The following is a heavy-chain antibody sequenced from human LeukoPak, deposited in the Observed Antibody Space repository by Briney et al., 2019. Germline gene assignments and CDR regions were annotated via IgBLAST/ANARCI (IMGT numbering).Heavy chain of an antibody. CDR3: ARDRDYFDY. Sequence: SETLSLTCTVSGGSISSYYWSWIRQPPGKGLEWIGYIYYSGSTNYNPSLKSRVTISVDTSKNQFSLKLSSVTAADTAVYYCARDRDYFDYWGQGTLVTVSS. V-gene: IGHV4-59*01. J-gene: IGHJ4*02. CDR1: GGSISSYY. CDR2: IYYSGST. D-gene: IGHD3-10*01.